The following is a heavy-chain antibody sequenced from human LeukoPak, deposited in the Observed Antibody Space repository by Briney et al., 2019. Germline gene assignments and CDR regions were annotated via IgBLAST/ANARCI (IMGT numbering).Heavy chain of an antibody. CDR1: GGSISSYY. J-gene: IGHJ4*02. CDR2: IYYSGST. V-gene: IGHV4-59*08. D-gene: IGHD6-13*01. Sequence: PSETLSLTCTVSGGSISSYYWSWIRQPPGKGLEWIGYIYYSGSTNYNPSLKSRVTISVDTSKNQFSLKLSSVTAADTAVYYCARRSLAFSDSSSWYRGYFDYWGQGTLVTVSS. CDR3: ARRSLAFSDSSSWYRGYFDY.